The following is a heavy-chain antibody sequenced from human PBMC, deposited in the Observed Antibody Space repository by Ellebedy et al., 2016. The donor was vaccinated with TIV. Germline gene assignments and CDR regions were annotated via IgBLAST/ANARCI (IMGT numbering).Heavy chain of an antibody. Sequence: GSLRLSCTVSGGSVSSGSYYWSWIRQPPGKGLEWIGYIYYSGSTNYNPSLKSRVTISVDTSKNQFSLKLSSVTAADTAVYYCARDRRVGATLWFDPWGQGTLVTVSS. V-gene: IGHV4-61*01. D-gene: IGHD1-26*01. CDR2: IYYSGST. CDR3: ARDRRVGATLWFDP. J-gene: IGHJ5*02. CDR1: GGSVSSGSYY.